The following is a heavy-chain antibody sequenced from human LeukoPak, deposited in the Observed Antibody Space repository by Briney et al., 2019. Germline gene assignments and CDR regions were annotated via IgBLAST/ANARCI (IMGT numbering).Heavy chain of an antibody. CDR1: GGTFSSYA. D-gene: IGHD5-24*01. Sequence: SVKVSCKASGGTFSSYAISWVRQAPGQGLEWMGGIIPIFGTANYAQKFQGRVTITTDESTSTAYMELSSLRSEDTAVYYCARGRDGYNYYFDYWGQGTLVTVSS. J-gene: IGHJ4*02. CDR3: ARGRDGYNYYFDY. CDR2: IIPIFGTA. V-gene: IGHV1-69*05.